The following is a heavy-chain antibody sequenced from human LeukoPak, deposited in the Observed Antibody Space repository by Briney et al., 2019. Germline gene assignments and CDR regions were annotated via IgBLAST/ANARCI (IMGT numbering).Heavy chain of an antibody. CDR3: ARTRKSANTLYYFDY. CDR1: GFTFSGYW. V-gene: IGHV3-7*05. CDR2: IKPDGNEK. J-gene: IGHJ4*02. Sequence: GGSLRLSCAASGFTFSGYWMSWVRQAPGKGLEWVANIKPDGNEKYYVDSVKGRLTISRDNAKNSLFLQMSSLRAEDTAVYYCARTRKSANTLYYFDYWGQGTLVTVSS. D-gene: IGHD4/OR15-4a*01.